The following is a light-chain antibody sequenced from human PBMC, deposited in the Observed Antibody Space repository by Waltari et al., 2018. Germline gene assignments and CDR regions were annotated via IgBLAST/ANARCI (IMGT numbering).Light chain of an antibody. J-gene: IGKJ4*01. CDR2: GAS. CDR3: QQYNNWPLT. CDR1: QSVSSN. V-gene: IGKV3-15*01. Sequence: EIVMTQSPATLSVSPGERATLSCRASQSVSSNLAWYQQQPGQAPTLLIYGASTRATGIQASFSGSGSGTEFTLTVSSLQSEDSAVYYCQQYNNWPLTFGGGTKVEIK.